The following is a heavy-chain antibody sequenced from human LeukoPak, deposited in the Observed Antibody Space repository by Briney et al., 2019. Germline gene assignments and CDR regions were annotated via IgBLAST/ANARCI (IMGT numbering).Heavy chain of an antibody. J-gene: IGHJ5*02. CDR2: IRGSGDSTTT. CDR1: GFTFSSYA. V-gene: IGHV3-23*01. CDR3: AKAYQELSGYYDSSGYYYWFDP. Sequence: GGSLRLSCAASGFTFSSYAMSWVRQAPGKGLEWVSAIRGSGDSTTTYYADSVKGRFTISRDNSKNTLYLQMNSLGAEDTAVYYCAKAYQELSGYYDSSGYYYWFDPWGQGTLVTVSS. D-gene: IGHD3-22*01.